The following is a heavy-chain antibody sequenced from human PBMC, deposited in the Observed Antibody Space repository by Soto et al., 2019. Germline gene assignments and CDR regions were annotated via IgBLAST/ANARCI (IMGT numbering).Heavy chain of an antibody. CDR3: ARAATYCSSTSCYLGASGWFDP. CDR1: GYTFTSYG. J-gene: IGHJ5*02. V-gene: IGHV1-18*01. CDR2: ISAYNGNT. D-gene: IGHD2-2*01. Sequence: ASVKVSCKASGYTFTSYGISWVRQAPGQGLEWMGWISAYNGNTNYAQKLQGRVTMTTDTSTSTAYMELRSLRSDDTAVYYCARAATYCSSTSCYLGASGWFDPWGQGTLVTVSS.